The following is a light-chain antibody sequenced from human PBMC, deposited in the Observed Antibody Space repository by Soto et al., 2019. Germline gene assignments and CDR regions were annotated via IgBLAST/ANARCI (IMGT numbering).Light chain of an antibody. CDR1: QSISSW. V-gene: IGKV1-5*03. J-gene: IGKJ1*01. CDR3: QQYDNDSWT. CDR2: KAS. Sequence: DIQMTQSPSTLSASVGDRVIITCRASQSISSWLAWYQQKPGKAPNLLIYKASTLKSGVPSRFSGRGSGTEFTLTIRSLPPDDVATYHCQQYDNDSWTLGQGTKVEIK.